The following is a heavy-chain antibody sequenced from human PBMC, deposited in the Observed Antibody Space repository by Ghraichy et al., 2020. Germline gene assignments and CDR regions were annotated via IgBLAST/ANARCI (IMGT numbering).Heavy chain of an antibody. D-gene: IGHD2-21*01. Sequence: GGSLRLSCAASGFTFRSYGMHWVRQAPGKGLEWVALTSYDGSNKYYADSVKSRFTISRDNSKNTLYLQMDSLRAEDTAVYYCAKDYDAHCGGECSFFDYWGQGTLVTVSS. CDR3: AKDYDAHCGGECSFFDY. CDR1: GFTFRSYG. J-gene: IGHJ4*02. V-gene: IGHV3-30*18. CDR2: TSYDGSNK.